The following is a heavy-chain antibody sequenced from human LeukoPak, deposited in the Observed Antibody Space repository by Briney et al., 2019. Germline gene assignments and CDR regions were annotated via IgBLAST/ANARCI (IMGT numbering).Heavy chain of an antibody. V-gene: IGHV2-5*02. CDR3: AHRTTSGWYGTEWFFDY. Sequence: EAGATLTHPSPALTLTCSGSGLSWIRRALGVALVRHPPVKSLEWLALSYWDDDKRYNPSRNSRLTITKDTSKNHVVLKMTNMDPVDTATYFCAHRTTSGWYGTEWFFDYWGQGTLVTVPS. D-gene: IGHD6-19*01. CDR1: GLSWIRRALG. CDR2: SYWDDDK. J-gene: IGHJ4*02.